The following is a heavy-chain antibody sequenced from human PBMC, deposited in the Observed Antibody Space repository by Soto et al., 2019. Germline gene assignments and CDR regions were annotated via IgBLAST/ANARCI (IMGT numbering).Heavy chain of an antibody. Sequence: GGSLRLSCAASGFTFSSYAMSWVRQAPGKGLEWVSAISGSGGSTYYADSVKGRFTISRDNSKNTLYLQMNSLRAEDTAVYYCASHGSGWGRPDYYYYMDVWGKGTTVTVSS. J-gene: IGHJ6*03. V-gene: IGHV3-23*01. D-gene: IGHD6-19*01. CDR3: ASHGSGWGRPDYYYYMDV. CDR1: GFTFSSYA. CDR2: ISGSGGST.